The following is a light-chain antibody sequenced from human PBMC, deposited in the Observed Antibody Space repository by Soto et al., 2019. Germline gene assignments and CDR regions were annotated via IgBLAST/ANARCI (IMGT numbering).Light chain of an antibody. Sequence: DIVMTQSPDSLAVSLGERATINCKSSQNILYSSNNKNFLAWYQQKPGQPPKLLIYWASTRESGVPDRFSGSGSGTDFTLTISSLQAEDVAVYYCQQYDNIPRTFGQGTKVEIK. V-gene: IGKV4-1*01. CDR3: QQYDNIPRT. J-gene: IGKJ1*01. CDR2: WAS. CDR1: QNILYSSNNKNF.